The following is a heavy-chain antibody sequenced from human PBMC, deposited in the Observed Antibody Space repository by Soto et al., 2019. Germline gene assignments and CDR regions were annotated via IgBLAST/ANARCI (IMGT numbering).Heavy chain of an antibody. D-gene: IGHD4-17*01. CDR2: IYYSGSA. J-gene: IGHJ6*02. Sequence: SETLSLTCTVSGGSISSGGYYWSWIRQHPGKGLEWIGYIYYSGSAYYNPSLKSRVTISVDTSKNQFSLKLSSVTAADTAVYYCARDRSYGPGYYYYAMDVWGQGTTVTVSS. CDR3: ARDRSYGPGYYYYAMDV. CDR1: GGSISSGGYY. V-gene: IGHV4-31*03.